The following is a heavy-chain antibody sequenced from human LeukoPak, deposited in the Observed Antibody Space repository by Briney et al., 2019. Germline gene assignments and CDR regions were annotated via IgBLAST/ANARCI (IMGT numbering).Heavy chain of an antibody. CDR3: ARDRRRYSSGWYPIDY. CDR1: GYTLTELS. D-gene: IGHD6-19*01. CDR2: FDPEDGET. J-gene: IGHJ4*02. Sequence: EASVKVSCKVSGYTLTELSMHWVRQAPGKGLEWMGGFDPEDGETIYAQKFQGRVTMTRDTSTSTAYMELSSLRSEDTAVYYCARDRRRYSSGWYPIDYWGQGTLVTVSS. V-gene: IGHV1-24*01.